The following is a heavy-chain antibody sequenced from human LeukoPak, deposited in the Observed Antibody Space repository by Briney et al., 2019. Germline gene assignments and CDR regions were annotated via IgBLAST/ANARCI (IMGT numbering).Heavy chain of an antibody. V-gene: IGHV3-23*01. D-gene: IGHD2-21*01. CDR1: GITFSSYA. CDR3: ARDPLGENAFDY. Sequence: PGGSLRLSCAASGITFSSYAMSWVRQAPGKGLEWVSAISGSGGSTYYADSVKGRFTISRDNAKNSLYLQMNSLRAEDTALYYCARDPLGENAFDYWGQGTLVTVSS. CDR2: ISGSGGST. J-gene: IGHJ4*02.